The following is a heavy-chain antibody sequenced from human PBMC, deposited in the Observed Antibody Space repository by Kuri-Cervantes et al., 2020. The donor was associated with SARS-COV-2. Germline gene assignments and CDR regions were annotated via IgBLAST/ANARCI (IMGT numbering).Heavy chain of an antibody. Sequence: LSLTCAASGFIFSSHSMNWVRQAPGKGLEWVSYISSSSSTIYYADSVKGRFTISRDNAKNSLYLQMNSLRAEDTALYYCARDLGAAAGTPSAFDYWGQGTLVTVSS. CDR1: GFIFSSHS. J-gene: IGHJ4*02. CDR2: ISSSSSTI. CDR3: ARDLGAAAGTPSAFDY. V-gene: IGHV3-48*04. D-gene: IGHD6-13*01.